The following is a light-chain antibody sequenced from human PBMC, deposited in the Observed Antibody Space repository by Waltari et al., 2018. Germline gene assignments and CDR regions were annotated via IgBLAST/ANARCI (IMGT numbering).Light chain of an antibody. CDR3: GQGTHLPYS. J-gene: IGKJ2*03. CDR2: EDS. CDR1: QSLVQSNGNTY. V-gene: IGKV2-30*02. Sequence: DVVMTQSPLSLHITPGQPASISCRSSQSLVQSNGNTYLSWYQQKPGQPPRRLIYEDSNQDSGVPDRFSGSGAGTDFTLKISRVEAEDVGVYYCGQGTHLPYSFGQGTKVEIK.